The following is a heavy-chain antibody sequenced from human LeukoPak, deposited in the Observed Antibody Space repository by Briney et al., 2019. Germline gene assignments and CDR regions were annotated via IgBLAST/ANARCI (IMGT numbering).Heavy chain of an antibody. D-gene: IGHD1-26*01. CDR3: ARTHSGSYFLDY. CDR1: GGSFSGYY. Sequence: SETLSLTCAVYGGSFSGYYWSWIRQPPGKGLEWIGEINHSGSTNYNPSLKNRVTISVDTSKNQFSLKLSSVTAADTAVYYCARTHSGSYFLDYWGQGTLVTVSS. V-gene: IGHV4-34*01. CDR2: INHSGST. J-gene: IGHJ4*02.